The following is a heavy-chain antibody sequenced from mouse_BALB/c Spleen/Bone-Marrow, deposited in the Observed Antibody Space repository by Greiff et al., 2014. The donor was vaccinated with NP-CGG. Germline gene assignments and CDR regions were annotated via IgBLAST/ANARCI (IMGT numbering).Heavy chain of an antibody. Sequence: VQLQQSGAEHVKPGASVKLSCTASGSNIKDTYMHWVKQRPEQGLEWIGRIDPANGYSIYDPKFQGKATITADTTSNTAHLQLSSLTSEDTAVYYCALITTATFSYWYFDVWGAGTTVTVSS. CDR2: IDPANGYS. J-gene: IGHJ1*01. CDR1: GSNIKDTY. CDR3: ALITTATFSYWYFDV. V-gene: IGHV14-3*02. D-gene: IGHD1-2*01.